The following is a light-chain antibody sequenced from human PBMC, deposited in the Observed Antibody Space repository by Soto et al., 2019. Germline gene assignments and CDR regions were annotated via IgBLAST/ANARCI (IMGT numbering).Light chain of an antibody. Sequence: DIQMAQSPSTLSGSVADRFTITCGASQTISSWLDWYQQKPGKAPKLLIYKASTLKRGVPSRFSGSGSGTEFTFTISSLQPDDFATYYCQHYSSYSEAFGQGTKVDIK. CDR1: QTISSW. J-gene: IGKJ1*01. V-gene: IGKV1-5*03. CDR2: KAS. CDR3: QHYSSYSEA.